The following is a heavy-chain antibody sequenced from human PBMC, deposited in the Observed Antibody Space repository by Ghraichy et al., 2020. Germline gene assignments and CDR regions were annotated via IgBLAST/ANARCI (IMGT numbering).Heavy chain of an antibody. D-gene: IGHD6-13*01. J-gene: IGHJ4*02. CDR3: AKGGVYLELYYFDY. CDR1: GFTFSSYA. V-gene: IGHV3-23*01. CDR2: ISGSGGST. Sequence: GSLNISCAASGFTFSSYAMSWVRQAPGKGLEWVSAISGSGGSTYYADSVKGRFTISRDNSKNTLYLQMNSLRAEDTAVYYCAKGGVYLELYYFDYWGQGTLVTVSS.